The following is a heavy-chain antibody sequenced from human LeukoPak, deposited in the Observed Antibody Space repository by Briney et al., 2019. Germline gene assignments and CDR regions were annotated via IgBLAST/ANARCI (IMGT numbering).Heavy chain of an antibody. Sequence: PGGSLRLSCAVSGFTFSSYAMSWVRQAPGKGLEWVSAISSSGRSTYYADSVKGRFTISRDNSKNTLYLQMNSLRAEDTAVYYCAKPRSASYSSLYYFDYWGQGTLVTVSS. CDR3: AKPRSASYSSLYYFDY. V-gene: IGHV3-23*01. D-gene: IGHD5-18*01. J-gene: IGHJ4*02. CDR1: GFTFSSYA. CDR2: ISSSGRST.